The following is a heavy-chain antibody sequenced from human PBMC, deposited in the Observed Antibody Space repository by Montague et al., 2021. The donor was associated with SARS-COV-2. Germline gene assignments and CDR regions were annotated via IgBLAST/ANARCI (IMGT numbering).Heavy chain of an antibody. J-gene: IGHJ6*03. Sequence: SETLSLTCAVYGGSFSGYHWTWIRQPPRQGLEWIGEINHSGSTNYNPSLKSRLTISVDPSKNQFSLKLSPVTAADTAAYYCARGLVLGEEAAVMVYFFCYMDVWGKGTTVTVSS. D-gene: IGHD3-16*01. V-gene: IGHV4-34*01. CDR2: INHSGST. CDR1: GGSFSGYH. CDR3: ARGLVLGEEAAVMVYFFCYMDV.